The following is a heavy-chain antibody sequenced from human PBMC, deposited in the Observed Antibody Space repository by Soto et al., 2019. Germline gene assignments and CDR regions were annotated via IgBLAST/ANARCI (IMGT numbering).Heavy chain of an antibody. Sequence: QLVESGGGLVQPGMSLRLSCAASGFTFDDYVMYWVRQVPGKGLEWVSGISWNSGRIGYADSVKGRFTNSRDNAKNSLYLQMNSLRPEDTALYYCTKARLWGGDGYNSYYYNAMDVWGQGTTVTVSS. CDR1: GFTFDDYV. J-gene: IGHJ6*02. CDR2: ISWNSGRI. D-gene: IGHD3-16*01. V-gene: IGHV3-9*01. CDR3: TKARLWGGDGYNSYYYNAMDV.